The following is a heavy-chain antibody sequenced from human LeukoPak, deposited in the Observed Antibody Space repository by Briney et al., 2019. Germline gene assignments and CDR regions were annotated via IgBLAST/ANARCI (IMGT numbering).Heavy chain of an antibody. D-gene: IGHD2-15*01. J-gene: IGHJ6*03. CDR2: INHSGST. CDR1: GGSFSGYY. V-gene: IGHV4-34*01. CDR3: AGRCSGGSPYYYYYYYMDV. Sequence: PSETLSLTCAVYGGSFSGYYWSWIRQPPGKGLEWIGEINHSGSTNYNPSLKSRVTISVDTSKNQFSLKLSSVTAADTAVYYCAGRCSGGSPYYYYYYYMDVWGKGTTVTISS.